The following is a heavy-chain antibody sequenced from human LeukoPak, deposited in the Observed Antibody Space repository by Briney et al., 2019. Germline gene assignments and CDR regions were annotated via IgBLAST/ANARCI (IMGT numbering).Heavy chain of an antibody. CDR2: INHRGTA. D-gene: IGHD1-26*01. J-gene: IGHJ4*02. CDR1: GGSLIDYY. Sequence: SETLSLTYAVNGGSLIDYYWSWIRQPPGMGLEWIGEINHRGTANYNASLESRVSMSVDTSRNQFSLKLTSVTAADTAVYYCARAVGRGQRAPNDYWGQGTLVTVSS. V-gene: IGHV4-34*01. CDR3: ARAVGRGQRAPNDY.